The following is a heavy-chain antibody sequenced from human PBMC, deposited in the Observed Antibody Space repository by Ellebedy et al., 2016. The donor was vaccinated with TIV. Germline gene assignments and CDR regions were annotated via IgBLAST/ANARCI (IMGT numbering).Heavy chain of an antibody. CDR2: IGGGGDIT. J-gene: IGHJ4*02. V-gene: IGHV3-23*01. CDR3: AKGTSSGFNYDRVGFEY. D-gene: IGHD3-22*01. CDR1: GFTFSSFA. Sequence: GGSLRLSCAASGFTFSSFAMHWVRQAPGKGLEWLSVIGGGGDITYHADSVKGRFTITRDNSKNTLYLQMDRVTAEDTAVYYCAKGTSSGFNYDRVGFEYWGQGALVTVSS.